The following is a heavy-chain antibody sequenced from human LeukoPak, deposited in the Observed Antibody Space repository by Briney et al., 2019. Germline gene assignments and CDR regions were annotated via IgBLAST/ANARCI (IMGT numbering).Heavy chain of an antibody. CDR3: ARVSSSSVDY. CDR2: INHSGST. J-gene: IGHJ4*02. D-gene: IGHD6-6*01. Sequence: PSETLSLTCAVYGGSFSGYYCSWIRQPPGKGLEWIGEINHSGSTNYNPSLKRRVTRSVSTSKNQFPLTLGSVTAADTAVYYCARVSSSSVDYWGQGSLVIVSS. V-gene: IGHV4-34*01. CDR1: GGSFSGYY.